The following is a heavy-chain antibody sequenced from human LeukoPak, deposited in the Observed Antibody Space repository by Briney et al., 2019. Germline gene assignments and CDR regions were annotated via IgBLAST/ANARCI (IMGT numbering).Heavy chain of an antibody. CDR3: ARGGSRIFDAFDI. Sequence: SETLSLTCTVSGGSIRSSSYYWGWIRQPPGKGLEWIGSIYYSGSTYYNPSLKSRVTISVDTSKNQFSLKLSSVTAADTAVYYCARGGSRIFDAFDIWGQGTMVTVSS. J-gene: IGHJ3*02. CDR1: GGSIRSSSYY. D-gene: IGHD3-3*01. CDR2: IYYSGST. V-gene: IGHV4-39*01.